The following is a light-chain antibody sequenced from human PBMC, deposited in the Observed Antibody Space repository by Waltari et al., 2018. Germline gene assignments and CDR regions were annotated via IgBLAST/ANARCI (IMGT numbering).Light chain of an antibody. J-gene: IGKJ1*01. Sequence: DIVMTQSPDSLAVSLGERSTINCKSSQSVLYSSNNKNYLAWYQQKPGQPPKLLIYWASTRESGVPDRFSGSGSGKDFTLTISRLQAEDVAVYYCQQYYSTLTWTFGQGTKVEIK. CDR1: QSVLYSSNNKNY. CDR2: WAS. V-gene: IGKV4-1*01. CDR3: QQYYSTLTWT.